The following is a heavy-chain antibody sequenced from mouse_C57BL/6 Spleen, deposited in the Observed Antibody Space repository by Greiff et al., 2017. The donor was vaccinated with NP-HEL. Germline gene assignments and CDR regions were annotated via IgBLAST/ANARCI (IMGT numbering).Heavy chain of an antibody. CDR1: GYAFSSYW. D-gene: IGHD1-1*01. CDR2: IYPGDGDT. V-gene: IGHV1-80*01. CDR3: ARDGNPSYYFDY. Sequence: VQLQQSGAELVKPGASVKISCKASGYAFSSYWMNWVKQRPGKGLEWIGQIYPGDGDTNYNGKFKGKATLTADKSSSTAYMQLSSLTSEDSAVYFCARDGNPSYYFDYWGQGTTLTVSS. J-gene: IGHJ2*01.